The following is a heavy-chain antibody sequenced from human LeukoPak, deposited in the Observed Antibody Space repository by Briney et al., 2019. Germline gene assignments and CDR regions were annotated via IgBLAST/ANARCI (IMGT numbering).Heavy chain of an antibody. J-gene: IGHJ3*02. CDR3: ARDRRGVAGAFDI. CDR2: IIPIFGTA. V-gene: IGHV1-69*05. Sequence: SVKVSRKASGGTFSSYAISWVRQAPGQGLEWMGGIIPIFGTANYAQKFQGRVTITTDESTSTAYMELSSLRSEDTAVYYCARDRRGVAGAFDIWGQGTMVTVSS. CDR1: GGTFSSYA. D-gene: IGHD3-10*01.